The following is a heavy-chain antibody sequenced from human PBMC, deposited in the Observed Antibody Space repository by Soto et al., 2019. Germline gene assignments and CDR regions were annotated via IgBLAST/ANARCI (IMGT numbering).Heavy chain of an antibody. CDR2: ISGYNANT. CDR1: GFTFTSYG. J-gene: IGHJ4*02. V-gene: IGHV1-18*01. CDR3: ARFVAGPRTHDY. Sequence: QVQLVQSGAEVKKPGASVKVSCKASGFTFTSYGITWVRQAPGQGLEWMGWISGYNANTNYAHKLQGRVIMTTDTSTSTAYMELRSLRSDDTAVYYCARFVAGPRTHDYWGQGTLVTVSS. D-gene: IGHD6-19*01.